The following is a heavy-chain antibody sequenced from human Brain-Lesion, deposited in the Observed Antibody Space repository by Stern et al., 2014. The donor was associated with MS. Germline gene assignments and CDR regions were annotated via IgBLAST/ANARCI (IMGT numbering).Heavy chain of an antibody. Sequence: VQLVVSGAEVTKPGSSAKVSCKASGGTLSKFPSSWVRQAPGQGLEWMGGIFPVFGTPTYAQEFRGRVTITADVSTSTVYMELSSLRSDDTAVYYCALSSETSDRWYSLGYDLWGQGTLVTVSS. CDR1: GGTLSKFP. CDR2: IFPVFGTP. CDR3: ALSSETSDRWYSLGYDL. D-gene: IGHD6-13*01. J-gene: IGHJ5*02. V-gene: IGHV1-69*01.